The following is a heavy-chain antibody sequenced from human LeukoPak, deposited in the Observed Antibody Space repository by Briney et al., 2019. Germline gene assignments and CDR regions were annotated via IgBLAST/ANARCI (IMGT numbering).Heavy chain of an antibody. CDR1: GGSISIYY. V-gene: IGHV4-59*01. J-gene: IGHJ4*02. D-gene: IGHD5-24*01. CDR3: ARWETSRWLHDY. Sequence: SETLSLTCTVSGGSISIYYWSWIRQPPGKGLEWIGYIYYSGSTNYNPSLKSRVTISVDTSKNQFSLKLGSVTAADTAVYYCARWETSRWLHDYWGQGTLVTVSS. CDR2: IYYSGST.